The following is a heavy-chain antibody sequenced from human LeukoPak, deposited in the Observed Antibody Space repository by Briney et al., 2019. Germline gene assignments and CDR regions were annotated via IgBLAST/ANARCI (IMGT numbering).Heavy chain of an antibody. CDR3: AKDDAWLRFGE. J-gene: IGHJ4*02. V-gene: IGHV3-21*04. D-gene: IGHD3-10*01. CDR2: ISSSSSYI. CDR1: GFTFSSYS. Sequence: GGSLRLSCAASGFTFSSYSMNWVRQAPGKGLEWVSSISSSSSYIYYADSVKGRFTISRDNSKNTLYLEVISLTAEDTAVYYCAKDDAWLRFGEWSQGTLVTVSS.